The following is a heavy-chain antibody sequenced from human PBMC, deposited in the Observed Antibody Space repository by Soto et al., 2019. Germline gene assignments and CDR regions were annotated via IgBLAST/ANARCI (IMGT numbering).Heavy chain of an antibody. CDR2: IIPIFGTA. CDR1: GGTFSSYA. CDR3: ASGPTDYYDSSGYWLHP. V-gene: IGHV1-69*06. D-gene: IGHD3-22*01. Sequence: WASVKVSCKASGGTFSSYAISWVRQAPGQGLEWMGGIIPIFGTANYAQKFQGRVTITADKSTSTAYMELRSLRSEDTAVYYCASGPTDYYDSSGYWLHPWGQGALVTVYS. J-gene: IGHJ5*02.